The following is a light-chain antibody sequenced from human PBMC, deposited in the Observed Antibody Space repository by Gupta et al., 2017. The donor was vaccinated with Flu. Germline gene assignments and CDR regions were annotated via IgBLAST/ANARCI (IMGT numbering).Light chain of an antibody. V-gene: IGKV3-20*01. CDR2: AAS. Sequence: GTLSLSPGERATLSCRASQSLSIGYLAWYQQKPGQAPRLLIYAASSRATGIPDRFSGSGSGTDFTLTISRLEPEDFAVYHCQQYGRSPYTFGQGTRLEIK. CDR1: QSLSIGY. J-gene: IGKJ2*01. CDR3: QQYGRSPYT.